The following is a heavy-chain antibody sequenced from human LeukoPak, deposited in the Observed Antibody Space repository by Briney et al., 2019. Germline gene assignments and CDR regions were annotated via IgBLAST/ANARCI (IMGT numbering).Heavy chain of an antibody. CDR3: ARWAGVTDY. V-gene: IGHV3-7*01. Sequence: GGSLRLSCAASGFTFSSYEMDWVRRAPGKGPEWVANIKQDGSVEHYLDSVKGRFNISRVNAKNSLILQMNSLRVEDTAVYYCARWAGVTDYWGQGTLVTVSS. J-gene: IGHJ4*02. CDR1: GFTFSSYE. D-gene: IGHD5-18*01. CDR2: IKQDGSVE.